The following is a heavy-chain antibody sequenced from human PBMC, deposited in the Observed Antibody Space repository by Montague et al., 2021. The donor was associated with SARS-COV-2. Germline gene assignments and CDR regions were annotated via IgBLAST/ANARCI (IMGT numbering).Heavy chain of an antibody. CDR1: GFTFSSYA. CDR2: ISGSGGST. J-gene: IGHJ4*02. Sequence: SLRLSCAVSGFTFSSYAMSWVRQAPGKGLEWVSVISGSGGSTYYADSVKGRFTISRDNSKNTLYLQMSSLRAEDMAVYYCAKGLSSGSYYSSYFDYWGQGTLVTVS. V-gene: IGHV3-23*01. CDR3: AKGLSSGSYYSSYFDY. D-gene: IGHD3-10*01.